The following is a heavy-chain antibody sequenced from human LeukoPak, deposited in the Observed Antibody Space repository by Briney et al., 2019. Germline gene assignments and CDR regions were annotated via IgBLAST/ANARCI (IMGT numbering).Heavy chain of an antibody. CDR3: ASLREGSGYWYYFDY. CDR2: IYPGDSDT. V-gene: IGHV5-51*01. J-gene: IGHJ4*02. D-gene: IGHD3-3*01. CDR1: GYSFTSYW. Sequence: GESLKISCKGSGYSFTSYWIGWVRQMPGKGLEWMGIIYPGDSDTRYSPSFQGQVTISADKSISTAYLQWSSLKASDTAMYYCASLREGSGYWYYFDYWGQGTLVTVSS.